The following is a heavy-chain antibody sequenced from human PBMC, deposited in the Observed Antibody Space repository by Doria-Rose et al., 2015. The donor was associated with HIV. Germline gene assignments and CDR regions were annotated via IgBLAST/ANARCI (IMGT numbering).Heavy chain of an antibody. CDR1: GVSLSSPGMG. CDR3: ARIKSSRXYHKYYVDF. J-gene: IGHJ4*02. D-gene: IGHD6-13*01. V-gene: IGHV2-26*01. CDR2: IFSDDER. Sequence: QESGPVLVKPTETLTLTCTVSGVSLSSPGMGVSWIRQPPGKALEWLANIFSDDERSYKTSLKSRLTISRGTSKSQVVPTMTDMDPVDTATYYCARIKSSRXYHKYYVDFWGQGTLVIVSA.